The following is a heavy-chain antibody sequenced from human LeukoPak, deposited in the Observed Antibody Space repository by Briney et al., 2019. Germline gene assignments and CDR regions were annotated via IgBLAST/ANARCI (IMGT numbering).Heavy chain of an antibody. J-gene: IGHJ4*02. D-gene: IGHD1-26*01. V-gene: IGHV3-23*01. Sequence: HPGGSLRLSCAASGFTFSSYAMSWVRQAPGKGLEWVSAISGSGGSTYYADSVKGRFTISRDNSKNTLYLQMNSLRAEDTAVYYCARSEKSGSYFAPYDYWGQGTLVTVSS. CDR2: ISGSGGST. CDR3: ARSEKSGSYFAPYDY. CDR1: GFTFSSYA.